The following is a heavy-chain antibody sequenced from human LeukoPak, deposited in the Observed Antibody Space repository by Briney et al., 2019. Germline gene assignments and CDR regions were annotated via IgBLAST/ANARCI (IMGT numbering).Heavy chain of an antibody. Sequence: PSETLSLTCTVSGGSISSYYWSWIRQPPGKGLEWIGYIYYSGSTNYNPSLKSRVTISVDTSKNQFSLKLSSVTAADTAVYYCAGGGDSSGYYLVDCWGQGTLVTVSS. V-gene: IGHV4-59*01. CDR1: GGSISSYY. D-gene: IGHD3-22*01. CDR3: AGGGDSSGYYLVDC. J-gene: IGHJ4*02. CDR2: IYYSGST.